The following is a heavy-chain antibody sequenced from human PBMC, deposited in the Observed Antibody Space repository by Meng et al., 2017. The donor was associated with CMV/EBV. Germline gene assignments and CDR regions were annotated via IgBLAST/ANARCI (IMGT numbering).Heavy chain of an antibody. V-gene: IGHV1-18*01. CDR3: ARDHLGFDP. J-gene: IGHJ5*02. Sequence: NVSCKASGYTFTSYGISWVRQAPGQGLEWMGWISAYTGNTHYAQKLQGRVTMTTDTSTSTAYMELRSLSSDDTAVYYCARDHLGFDPWGQGTLVTVSS. CDR2: ISAYTGNT. CDR1: GYTFTSYG.